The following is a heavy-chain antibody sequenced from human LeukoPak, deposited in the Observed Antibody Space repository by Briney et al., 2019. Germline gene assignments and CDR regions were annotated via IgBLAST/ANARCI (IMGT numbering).Heavy chain of an antibody. CDR3: AREMGSGVLLYYLDY. V-gene: IGHV3-11*04. CDR2: ISSSGSTI. D-gene: IGHD3-10*01. J-gene: IGHJ4*02. CDR1: GFTFSDYY. Sequence: GGSLRLSCAASGFTFSDYYMSWIRQAPGRGLEWVSYISSSGSTIYYADSVKGRFTISRDNAKNSLYLQMNSLRAEDTAVYYCAREMGSGVLLYYLDYWGQGTLVTVSS.